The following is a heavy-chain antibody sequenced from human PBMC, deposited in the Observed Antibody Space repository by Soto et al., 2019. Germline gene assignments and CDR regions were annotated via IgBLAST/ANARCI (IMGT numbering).Heavy chain of an antibody. D-gene: IGHD2-15*01. CDR2: IWYDGSNK. CDR1: GFTFSSYG. J-gene: IGHJ6*02. V-gene: IGHV3-33*01. Sequence: PGGSLRLSCAASGFTFSSYGMHWVRQAPGKGLEWVAVIWYDGSNKYYADSVKGRFTISRDNSKNTLYLQMNSLRAEDTAVYYCARDEGVVVAATDYYGMDVWGQGTTVTVSS. CDR3: ARDEGVVVAATDYYGMDV.